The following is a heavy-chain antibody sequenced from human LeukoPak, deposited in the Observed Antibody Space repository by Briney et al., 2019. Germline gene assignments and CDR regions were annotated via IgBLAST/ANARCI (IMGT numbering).Heavy chain of an antibody. Sequence: PSETLSLTCTVSGGSISSYYWSWIRQPPGKGLEWIGYIYYSGNTNYNPSLKSRVTISVDTSKNQFSLKLSSVTAADTAVYYCARGFRGYSYGYPYFDLWGRGTLVTVSS. CDR2: IYYSGNT. J-gene: IGHJ2*01. V-gene: IGHV4-59*01. CDR1: GGSISSYY. CDR3: ARGFRGYSYGYPYFDL. D-gene: IGHD5-18*01.